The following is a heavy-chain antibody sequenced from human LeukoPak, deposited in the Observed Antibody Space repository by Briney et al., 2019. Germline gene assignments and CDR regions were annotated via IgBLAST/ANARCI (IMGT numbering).Heavy chain of an antibody. V-gene: IGHV5-51*01. CDR1: GYSFTSYW. Sequence: GESLKISCKGSGYSFTSYWIGWVRQMPGKGLEWMGIIYPGDSDTRYSPSFQGQVTISADKSISTAYLQWSSLKASDTAMYYCARQGYGSGSYRAFDIWGQGTMVTVSS. CDR3: ARQGYGSGSYRAFDI. D-gene: IGHD3-10*01. J-gene: IGHJ3*02. CDR2: IYPGDSDT.